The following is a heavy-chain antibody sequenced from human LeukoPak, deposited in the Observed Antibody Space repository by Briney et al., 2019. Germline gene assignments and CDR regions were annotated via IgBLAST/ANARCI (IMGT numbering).Heavy chain of an antibody. CDR3: ARGGYSSGWYEGGAFDI. D-gene: IGHD6-19*01. CDR1: GGSISSYY. V-gene: IGHV4-59*01. CDR2: IYYSGST. J-gene: IGHJ3*02. Sequence: SETLSLTCTVSGGSISSYYWSWIRQPPGKGLEWIGYIYYSGSTNYNPSLKSRVTISVDTSKNQFSLKLSSVTAADTAVYYCARGGYSSGWYEGGAFDIWGQGTMVTVSS.